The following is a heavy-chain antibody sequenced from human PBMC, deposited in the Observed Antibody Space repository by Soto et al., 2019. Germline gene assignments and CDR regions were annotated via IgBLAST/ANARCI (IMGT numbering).Heavy chain of an antibody. CDR1: GGSISSGGYY. Sequence: PSETLSLTCTVSGGSISSGGYYWSWIRQHPGKGLEWIGYIYYSGSTYYNPSLKSRVTISVDTSKNQFSLKLSSVTAADTAVYYCARASGYYDSSGYYGVYFDYWGQGTLVTVSS. J-gene: IGHJ4*02. CDR2: IYYSGST. CDR3: ARASGYYDSSGYYGVYFDY. V-gene: IGHV4-31*03. D-gene: IGHD3-22*01.